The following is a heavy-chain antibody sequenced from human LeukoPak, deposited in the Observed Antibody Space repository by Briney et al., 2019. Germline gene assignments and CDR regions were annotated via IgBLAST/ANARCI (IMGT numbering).Heavy chain of an antibody. J-gene: IGHJ5*02. V-gene: IGHV1-69*05. CDR3: ARGGGIKAYNWFDP. D-gene: IGHD3-16*01. CDR1: GGTFSSYA. Sequence: SVKVSCKASGGTFSSYAISWVRQAPGQGLEWMGGIIPIFGTANYAQKFQGRVTITTDESTSTAYMELSSVTAADTAVYYCARGGGIKAYNWFDPWGQGTLVTVSS. CDR2: IIPIFGTA.